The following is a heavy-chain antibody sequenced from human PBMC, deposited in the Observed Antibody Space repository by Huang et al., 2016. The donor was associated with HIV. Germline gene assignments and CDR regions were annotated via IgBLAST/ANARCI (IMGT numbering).Heavy chain of an antibody. CDR3: ARLPGSITMIRGVITDPY. CDR2: IYYSVST. J-gene: IGHJ4*02. Sequence: QLQLQESGPGLVKPSETLSLTCTVSGGSIRSANYYWGWIGQPPGKGLECIGGIYYSVSTYSNPTIKWRVTITVDTSKNQFSRKMRSVTAADTAVYYCARLPGSITMIRGVITDPYWGQGTLVTVSS. CDR1: GGSIRSANYY. D-gene: IGHD3-10*01. V-gene: IGHV4-39*01.